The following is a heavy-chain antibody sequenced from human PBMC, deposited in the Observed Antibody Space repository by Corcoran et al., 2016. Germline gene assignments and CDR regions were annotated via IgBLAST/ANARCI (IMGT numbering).Heavy chain of an antibody. V-gene: IGHV1-69*01. CDR2: IIPIFDTT. CDR1: GGTFNNYA. D-gene: IGHD2-2*01. Sequence: QVQLLQSGAEVKKPGSSVKVSCTTSGGTFNNYAISWVRQAPGQGLEWMGGIIPIFDTTNYAQKFQGRVTITADESTSTAHMEVSSLRSEETAIYYCARGEYCSSAKGRARVYYGLDVWGQGTTVTVSS. CDR3: ARGEYCSSAKGRARVYYGLDV. J-gene: IGHJ6*02.